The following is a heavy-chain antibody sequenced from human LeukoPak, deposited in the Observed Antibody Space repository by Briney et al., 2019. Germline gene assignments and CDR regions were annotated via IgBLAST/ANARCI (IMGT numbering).Heavy chain of an antibody. CDR2: IIPIFGTA. CDR1: GGTFSIYA. V-gene: IGHV1-69*13. Sequence: GASVNVSCKASGGTFSIYAISWVRQAPGQGLEWMGGIIPIFGTANYAQKFQGRVTITADESTSTAYMELSSLRSEDTAVYYCARGPSCGGDCYSDYWGQGTLVTVSS. D-gene: IGHD2-21*02. CDR3: ARGPSCGGDCYSDY. J-gene: IGHJ4*02.